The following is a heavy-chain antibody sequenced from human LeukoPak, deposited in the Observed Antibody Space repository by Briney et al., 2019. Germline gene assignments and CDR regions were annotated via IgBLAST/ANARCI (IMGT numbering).Heavy chain of an antibody. CDR2: IYYSGST. D-gene: IGHD1/OR15-1a*01. CDR3: ARHVLEQPFDY. J-gene: IGHJ4*02. Sequence: SETLSLTCTVSGGSISSSSYYWGWIRQPPGKGLEWIGSIYYSGSTYYNPSLKSRVTISVDTSKNQFSLKLSSVTAADTAVYYCARHVLEQPFDYWGQGTLVTVSS. V-gene: IGHV4-39*01. CDR1: GGSISSSSYY.